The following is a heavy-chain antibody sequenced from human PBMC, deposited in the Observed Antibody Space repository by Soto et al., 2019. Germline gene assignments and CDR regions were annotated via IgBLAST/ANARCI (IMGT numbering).Heavy chain of an antibody. CDR1: GYTFTGYY. Sequence: QVQLVQSGAEVKKPGASVKVSCKASGYTFTGYYIHWVRQAPGQGLEWMGWINPNSGGTKYPQKFQGRVTMTRDTSIRTGYMSLTGLKSDDTAVYFCARDLAKGGGSAGFDYWGQGTLGAVSS. CDR2: INPNSGGT. V-gene: IGHV1-2*02. CDR3: ARDLAKGGGSAGFDY. J-gene: IGHJ4*02. D-gene: IGHD2-15*01.